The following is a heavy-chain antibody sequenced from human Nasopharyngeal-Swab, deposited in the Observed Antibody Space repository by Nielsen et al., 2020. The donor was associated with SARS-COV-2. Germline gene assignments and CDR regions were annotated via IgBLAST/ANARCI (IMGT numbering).Heavy chain of an antibody. Sequence: RQAPGKGLEWIGYISYGGDPHYNPSLKGRVSMSTDSSRNRFSLQLTSVTAADTAMYYCAKAEFTFGPGGHYIDNWGQGTLVTVSS. J-gene: IGHJ4*02. V-gene: IGHV4-30-4*01. CDR2: ISYGGDP. CDR3: AKAEFTFGPGGHYIDN. D-gene: IGHD3-3*01.